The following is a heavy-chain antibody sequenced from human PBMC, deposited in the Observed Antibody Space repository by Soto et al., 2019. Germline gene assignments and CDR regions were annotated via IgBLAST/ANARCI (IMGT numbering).Heavy chain of an antibody. J-gene: IGHJ5*02. D-gene: IGHD5-18*01. CDR1: GFTFSSYS. V-gene: IGHV3-48*02. Sequence: GGSLRLSCAASGFTFSSYSMNWVRQAPGKGLEWVSYISSSSSTIYYADSVKGRFTISRDNAKNSLYLQMNSLRDEDTAVYYCASYSYGYIGDNWFDPWGQGTLVTVSS. CDR3: ASYSYGYIGDNWFDP. CDR2: ISSSSSTI.